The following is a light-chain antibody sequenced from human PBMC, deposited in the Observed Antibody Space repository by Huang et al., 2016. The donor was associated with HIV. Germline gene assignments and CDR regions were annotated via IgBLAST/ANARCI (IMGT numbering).Light chain of an antibody. Sequence: DIQMTQAPSSLSASVGDRVTITCRARQGISNYLAWYQQKPGKVPKLLIYAASTLQSGVPSRFSGSGSVTDFTLTISSLQPEDVATYYCQKYNSAPPTFGQGTKVES. V-gene: IGKV1-27*01. CDR1: QGISNY. CDR2: AAS. J-gene: IGKJ1*01. CDR3: QKYNSAPPT.